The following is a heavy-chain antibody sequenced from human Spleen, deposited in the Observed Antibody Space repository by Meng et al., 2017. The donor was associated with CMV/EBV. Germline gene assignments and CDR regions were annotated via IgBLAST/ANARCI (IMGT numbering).Heavy chain of an antibody. Sequence: SQTLSLTCAVYGGSLSGYYWSWIRQPPGKGLEWIGYIYYSGSTNYNPSLKSRVTISVDTSKNQFSLKLSSVTAADTAVYYCARDRVVPAAIYYYYGMDVWGQGTTVTVSS. D-gene: IGHD2-2*01. V-gene: IGHV4-59*01. CDR3: ARDRVVPAAIYYYYGMDV. CDR1: GGSLSGYY. CDR2: IYYSGST. J-gene: IGHJ6*02.